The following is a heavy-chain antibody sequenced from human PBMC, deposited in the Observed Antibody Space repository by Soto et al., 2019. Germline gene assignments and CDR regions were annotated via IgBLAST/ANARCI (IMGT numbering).Heavy chain of an antibody. CDR1: GFTLSGSA. CDR3: SRGGGSYSFGY. J-gene: IGHJ4*02. D-gene: IGHD1-26*01. CDR2: IRSKTHNYAT. V-gene: IGHV3-73*02. Sequence: EVQLVESGGGLVQPGESLKLSCAASGFTLSGSAVHWVRQASGKGLEWVGRIRSKTHNYATDYIASVKGRFTMSRDDSNNTAYLQMNGLKAGETAVYYCSRGGGSYSFGYWGQGTLVTVSS.